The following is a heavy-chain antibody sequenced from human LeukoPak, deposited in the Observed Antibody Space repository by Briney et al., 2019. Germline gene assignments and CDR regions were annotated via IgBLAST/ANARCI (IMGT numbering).Heavy chain of an antibody. CDR3: ARVVYGDYVDY. V-gene: IGHV4-4*07. J-gene: IGHJ4*02. Sequence: NTSETLSLTCNVSGASISRYYWSWIRQPAGKGLEWIGRIHATGTTNYNPSLNSRVTMSVDTSENQLSLRLSSVTTADTAVYYCARVVYGDYVDYWGQGTLVIVSS. CDR1: GASISRYY. D-gene: IGHD4-17*01. CDR2: IHATGTT.